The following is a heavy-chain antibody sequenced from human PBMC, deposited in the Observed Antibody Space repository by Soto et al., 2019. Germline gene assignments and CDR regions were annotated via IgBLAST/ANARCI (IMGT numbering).Heavy chain of an antibody. J-gene: IGHJ5*02. CDR1: GGSISSYY. Sequence: SETLSLTCTVSGGSISSYYWSWIRQPPGKGLEWIGYIYYSGSTNYNPSLKSRVTISIDTSKNQFSLKLNSLTAADRAVYFCARGVTVFGLVSRFWFDPWGQGTVVTVSS. CDR2: IYYSGST. CDR3: ARGVTVFGLVSRFWFDP. V-gene: IGHV4-59*08. D-gene: IGHD3-3*01.